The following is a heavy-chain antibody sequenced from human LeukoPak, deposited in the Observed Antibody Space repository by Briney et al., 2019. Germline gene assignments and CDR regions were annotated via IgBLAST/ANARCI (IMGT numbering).Heavy chain of an antibody. CDR3: ARIRDGYNDAYDI. CDR2: IKPGGDNT. Sequence: ASVKVSCKASGYTFTKSYIHWVRQAPGQRLEWMGLIKPGGDNTNYAQNFQGRVTMTSDTSARTVYMELSSLRSEDTATYYCARIRDGYNDAYDIWGQGTVVTVPS. J-gene: IGHJ3*02. D-gene: IGHD5-24*01. V-gene: IGHV1-46*01. CDR1: GYTFTKSY.